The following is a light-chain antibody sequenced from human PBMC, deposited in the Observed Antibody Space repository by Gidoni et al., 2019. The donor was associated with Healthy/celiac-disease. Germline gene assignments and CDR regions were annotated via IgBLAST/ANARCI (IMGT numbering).Light chain of an antibody. V-gene: IGLV3-1*01. J-gene: IGLJ2*01. CDR1: KLGDKY. Sequence: SYELTQPPSVSVSPGQTASITCSGDKLGDKYACWYQQKPGQSPVLVIYQDSKRPSRIPERFSGSNSGTTATLTISGTQAMDEADYYCQAWDSLHVVFGGGTKLSVL. CDR3: QAWDSLHVV. CDR2: QDS.